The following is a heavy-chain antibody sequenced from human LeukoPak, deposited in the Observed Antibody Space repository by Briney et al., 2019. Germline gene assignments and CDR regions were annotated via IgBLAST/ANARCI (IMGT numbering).Heavy chain of an antibody. CDR2: IYYSGNT. CDR3: ARTSDPGYFDY. J-gene: IGHJ4*02. V-gene: IGHV4-59*01. CDR1: GGSINSYF. Sequence: SETLSLTCTVSGGSINSYFWSWIRQPPGKGLKWIGYIYYSGNTNYNPSLKSRVTISVDTSKNQFSLMLSSVTAADTAVYYCARTSDPGYFDYWGQGTLVTVSS.